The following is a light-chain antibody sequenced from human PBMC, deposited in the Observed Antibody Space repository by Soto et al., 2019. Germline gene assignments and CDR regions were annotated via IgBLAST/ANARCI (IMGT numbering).Light chain of an antibody. Sequence: DIFLTQSPATLSLSPGERATLSCRASQSVGSYLAWYQQKAGQAPSLLIYDASNRAAGIPARFSGSGSETDFTLTISSLEPEDFAVYYCQQRYNWPRTFGQGNKEEIK. CDR2: DAS. CDR3: QQRYNWPRT. CDR1: QSVGSY. V-gene: IGKV3-11*01. J-gene: IGKJ1*01.